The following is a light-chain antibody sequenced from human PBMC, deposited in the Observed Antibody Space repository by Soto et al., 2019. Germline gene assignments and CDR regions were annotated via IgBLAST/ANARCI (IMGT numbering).Light chain of an antibody. CDR3: QQYDSSPWT. V-gene: IGKV3-20*01. CDR2: GAS. J-gene: IGKJ1*01. CDR1: QSVSSSF. Sequence: EIVLTQSPGTLSLSPGERATLSCRASQSVSSSFLAWYQQKPGQAPRLLIYGASSRATGIPDRFSGSGSGPDFSLTISRLEPEEFAVFYCQQYDSSPWTFGQGTKVEIK.